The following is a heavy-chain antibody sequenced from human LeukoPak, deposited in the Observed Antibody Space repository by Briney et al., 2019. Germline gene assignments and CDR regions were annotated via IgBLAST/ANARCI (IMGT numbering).Heavy chain of an antibody. V-gene: IGHV4-61*02. CDR2: IYTSGST. CDR1: GGPISSGSYY. J-gene: IGHJ4*02. CDR3: ARGFPGDY. Sequence: RPSQTLSLTCTVSGGPISSGSYYWSWIRQPAGKGLEWIGRIYTSGSTNYNPSLKSRVTISVDTSKNQFSLKLSSVTAADTAVYYCARGFPGDYWGQGTLVTVSS.